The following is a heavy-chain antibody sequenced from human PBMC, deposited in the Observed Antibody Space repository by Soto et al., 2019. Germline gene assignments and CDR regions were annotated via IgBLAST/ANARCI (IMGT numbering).Heavy chain of an antibody. J-gene: IGHJ5*02. CDR3: ARDHGFRERFSFWPLFDP. V-gene: IGHV3-33*01. Sequence: PGGSLRLSCAASGFTFSSYGMHWVRQAPGKGLEWVAVIWYDGSNKYYADSVKGRFTISRDNSKNTLYLQMNSLRAEDTAVYYCARDHGFRERFSFWPLFDPWGQGTLVTVSS. CDR2: IWYDGSNK. D-gene: IGHD3-3*01. CDR1: GFTFSSYG.